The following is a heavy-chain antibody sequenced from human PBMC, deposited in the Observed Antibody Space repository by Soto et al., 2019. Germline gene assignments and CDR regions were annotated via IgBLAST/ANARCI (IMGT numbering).Heavy chain of an antibody. D-gene: IGHD1-26*01. J-gene: IGHJ3*02. V-gene: IGHV4-31*03. CDR3: ARHFGAIDAFDI. Sequence: SETLSLTCTVSGGSISSGGYYWSWIRQHPGKGLEWIGYIYYSGSTYYNPSLKSRVTISVDTSKNQFSLKLSSVTAADTAVYSCARHFGAIDAFDIWGQGTMVTVSS. CDR2: IYYSGST. CDR1: GGSISSGGYY.